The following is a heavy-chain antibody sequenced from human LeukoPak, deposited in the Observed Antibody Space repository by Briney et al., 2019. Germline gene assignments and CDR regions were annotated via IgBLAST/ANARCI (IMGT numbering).Heavy chain of an antibody. D-gene: IGHD5-18*01. Sequence: PGGSLRLSCVGSGLTLTTFGMNWVRQAPGKGLEWVSYISSGSNTIYYADSVKGRFTISRDNAKNTLYLQMNSLRAEDTAVYYCARAGYSYGSPCVYWGQGTLVTVSS. V-gene: IGHV3-48*01. CDR3: ARAGYSYGSPCVY. CDR1: GLTLTTFG. J-gene: IGHJ4*02. CDR2: ISSGSNTI.